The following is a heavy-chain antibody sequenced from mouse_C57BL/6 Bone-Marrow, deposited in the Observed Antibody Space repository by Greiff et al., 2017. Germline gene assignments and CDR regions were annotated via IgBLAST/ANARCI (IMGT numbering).Heavy chain of an antibody. J-gene: IGHJ2*01. Sequence: QVQLQQPGAELVRPGTSVKLSCKASGYTFTSYWMHWVKQRPGQGLEWIGVIDPSDSYTNYNQKFKGKATLTVDTSSSTAYMQLSSLTSEDSAVYYCARWGYYGQGDWGQGTTLTVSS. CDR3: ARWGYYGQGD. CDR1: GYTFTSYW. CDR2: IDPSDSYT. D-gene: IGHD1-1*01. V-gene: IGHV1-59*01.